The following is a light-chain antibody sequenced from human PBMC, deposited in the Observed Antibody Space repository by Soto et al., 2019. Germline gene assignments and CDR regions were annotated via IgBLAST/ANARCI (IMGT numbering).Light chain of an antibody. CDR1: SSGVGGYSY. Sequence: QSALTQPASVSGSPGQSITISCSGTSSGVGGYSYVTRYQHHPGKAPKLMIYDVSNRPSGVSNRFSGSKSGNAASLSSSGLQPEDEADYYCSSYRTSNTRQIVCGTGTKVTLL. J-gene: IGLJ1*01. CDR2: DVS. V-gene: IGLV2-14*03. CDR3: SSYRTSNTRQIV.